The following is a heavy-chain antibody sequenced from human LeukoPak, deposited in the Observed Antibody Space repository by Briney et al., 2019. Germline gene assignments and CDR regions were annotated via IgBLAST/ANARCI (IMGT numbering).Heavy chain of an antibody. Sequence: GESLKISCKGSGYIFTNYWIGWVRQMPGKGLEWMGIIYPGDSDTRYSPSFQGQVTISADKSISTAYLQWSSLKASDTAMYYLGRGWKSGRFYAFDNWGQGTMVTVSS. J-gene: IGHJ3*02. V-gene: IGHV5-51*01. CDR1: GYIFTNYW. CDR3: GRGWKSGRFYAFDN. CDR2: IYPGDSDT. D-gene: IGHD3-3*01.